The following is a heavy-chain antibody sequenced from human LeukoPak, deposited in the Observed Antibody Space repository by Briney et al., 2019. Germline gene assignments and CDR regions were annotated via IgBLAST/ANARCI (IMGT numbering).Heavy chain of an antibody. CDR3: ARGYCSGGSCPGPDAFDI. D-gene: IGHD2-15*01. V-gene: IGHV3-30-3*01. Sequence: GGSLRLSCAASGFTFSSYAMHWVRQAPGKGLEWVAVISYDGSNKYYADSVKGRFTISRDNSKNTLYLQMNSLRAEDTAVYYCARGYCSGGSCPGPDAFDIWGQGTMVTVSS. CDR1: GFTFSSYA. J-gene: IGHJ3*02. CDR2: ISYDGSNK.